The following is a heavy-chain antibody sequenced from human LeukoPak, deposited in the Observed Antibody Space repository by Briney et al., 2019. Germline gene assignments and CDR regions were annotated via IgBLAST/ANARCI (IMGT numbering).Heavy chain of an antibody. Sequence: PGGSLRLSCVASGFTFSNAWMNWVRQAPGKGLEWVSAIGGSGDNTYYADSVNGRFTISRDNSKNTLYLQMNSLRAEDTAVYYCAKVNWGLELGYFDLWGRGTRVTVSS. V-gene: IGHV3-23*01. CDR3: AKVNWGLELGYFDL. J-gene: IGHJ2*01. CDR2: IGGSGDNT. D-gene: IGHD7-27*01. CDR1: GFTFSNAW.